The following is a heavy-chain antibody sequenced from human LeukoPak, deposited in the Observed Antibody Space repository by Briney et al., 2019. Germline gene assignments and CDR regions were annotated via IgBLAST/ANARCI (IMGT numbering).Heavy chain of an antibody. CDR3: ARVGFGELLSFDY. V-gene: IGHV3-66*01. CDR1: GFTVSSNY. J-gene: IGHJ4*02. D-gene: IGHD3-10*01. CDR2: IYSGGST. Sequence: PGGSLRLSCAASGFTVSSNYMSWVRQAPGKGLEWVSVIYSGGSTYYADSVKGRFTISRDNSKNTLYLQMNSLRAEDTAVYYCARVGFGELLSFDYWGQGTLVTVSS.